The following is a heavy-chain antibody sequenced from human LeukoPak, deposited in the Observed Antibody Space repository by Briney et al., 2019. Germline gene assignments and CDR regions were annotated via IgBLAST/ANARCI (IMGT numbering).Heavy chain of an antibody. D-gene: IGHD3-22*01. V-gene: IGHV4-34*01. Sequence: SETLSLTCDVFGGSFTDYFWTWMRQSPGKGLEWIGEINDYTGNTNYNPSLNSRVSISLEKSKNQFSLELRSVTAADTAVYYCARGRLAKIIVVHSFHYGMDVWGQGTTVTVSS. CDR3: ARGRLAKIIVVHSFHYGMDV. CDR1: GGSFTDYF. J-gene: IGHJ6*02. CDR2: INDYTGNT.